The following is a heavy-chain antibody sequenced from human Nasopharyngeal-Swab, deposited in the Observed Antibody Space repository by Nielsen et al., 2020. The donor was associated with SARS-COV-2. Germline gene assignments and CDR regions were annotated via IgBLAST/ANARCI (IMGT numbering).Heavy chain of an antibody. J-gene: IGHJ6*03. CDR3: AIMTTVTSYLFYYYYYMDV. CDR2: IIPIFGTA. Sequence: SVKVSCKASGGTFSSYAISWVRQAPGQGLEWMGGIIPIFGTANYAHKFQGRVTITADESTSTAYMELSSLRSEDTAVYYCAIMTTVTSYLFYYYYYMDVWGKGTTVTVSS. V-gene: IGHV1-69*13. CDR1: GGTFSSYA. D-gene: IGHD4-11*01.